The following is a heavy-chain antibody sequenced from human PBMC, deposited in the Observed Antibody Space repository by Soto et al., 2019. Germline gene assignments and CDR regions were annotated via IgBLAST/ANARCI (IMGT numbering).Heavy chain of an antibody. CDR2: MNPNSGNT. CDR1: GYTFTSYD. D-gene: IGHD1-1*01. CDR3: ARENASYGMDV. J-gene: IGHJ6*02. Sequence: QVQLVQSGAEVKKPGASVKVSCKASGYTFTSYDINWVRQATGQGLEWMGWMNPNSGNTGYAQKFQGRVTMTRKTTISTAYMELSSMRSQDTAVNYWARENASYGMDVWGQGTTVTVSS. V-gene: IGHV1-8*01.